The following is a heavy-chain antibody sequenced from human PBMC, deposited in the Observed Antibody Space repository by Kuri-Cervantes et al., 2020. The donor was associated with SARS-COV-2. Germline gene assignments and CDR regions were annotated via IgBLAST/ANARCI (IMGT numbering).Heavy chain of an antibody. J-gene: IGHJ4*02. CDR2: IHTTGST. Sequence: SETLSLTCTVSGDSIRSGPYYWSWIRQPAGKGLEWIGRIHTTGSTNFNPPLKSRVAISLDTSKNQFSLKLNSVTAPDTAVYYCARAFCTGQFDYWGQGTLVTVSS. CDR1: GDSIRSGPYY. V-gene: IGHV4-61*02. CDR3: ARAFCTGQFDY. D-gene: IGHD2-8*02.